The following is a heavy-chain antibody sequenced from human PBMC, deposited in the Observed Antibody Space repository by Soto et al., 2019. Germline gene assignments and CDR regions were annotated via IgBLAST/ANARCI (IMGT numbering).Heavy chain of an antibody. V-gene: IGHV3-23*01. CDR1: GFTFNTYA. Sequence: EVQLLESGGGLVQPGESLTLSCAASGFTFNTYAMTWARRAPGKGLEWVSAISGSGATTYVADSVKGRFTISRDNSKDTLYLQMNSLRAEDTAIYYCAKGRGGAYYYYGLDDWGQGTTVTVSS. D-gene: IGHD3-10*01. CDR2: ISGSGATT. J-gene: IGHJ6*02. CDR3: AKGRGGAYYYYGLDD.